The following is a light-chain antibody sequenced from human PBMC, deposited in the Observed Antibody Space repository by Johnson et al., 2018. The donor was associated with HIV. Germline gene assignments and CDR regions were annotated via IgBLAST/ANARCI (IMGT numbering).Light chain of an antibody. CDR3: GTCDSSLMAGGV. V-gene: IGLV1-51*02. J-gene: IGLJ1*01. CDR2: ENN. CDR1: SSNIGNNY. Sequence: QSVLTQPPSVSAAPGQKVTISCSGSSSNIGNNYVSWYRHFPGTAPKLLIYENNKRPSGIPDRFSGSKSGTSATLGITGLSTGDEADYYGGTCDSSLMAGGVFGTGTKVTVL.